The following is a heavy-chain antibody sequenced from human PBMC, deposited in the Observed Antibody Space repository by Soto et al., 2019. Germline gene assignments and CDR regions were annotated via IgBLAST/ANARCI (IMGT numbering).Heavy chain of an antibody. V-gene: IGHV3-33*01. J-gene: IGHJ4*02. CDR1: GFTFSTYG. CDR3: ARAVGPFDY. CDR2: IWYDGSHK. Sequence: QVQLVESGGGVVQPGRSLGLSCAASGFTFSTYGMHWVHQAPGTGLEWVAVIWYDGSHKDYADSVKGRFTISRDNSKNTLYLQMNSLRVEDTAVYYCARAVGPFDYWGQGTLVAVSS. D-gene: IGHD1-26*01.